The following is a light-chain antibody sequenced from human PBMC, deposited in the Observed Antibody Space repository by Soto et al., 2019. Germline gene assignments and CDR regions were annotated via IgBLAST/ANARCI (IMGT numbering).Light chain of an antibody. CDR1: QSVSSSY. J-gene: IGKJ4*01. CDR3: QQDGRSPLT. CDR2: GAS. V-gene: IGKV3-20*01. Sequence: EIVLTQSPGILSLSPGERATLSCRASQSVSSSYFAWYQQKPGPAPRLLIYGASSRATGIPDRFSGSGSGTDFALTISRLEPDDFSVYYCQQDGRSPLTFGGGTKVEIK.